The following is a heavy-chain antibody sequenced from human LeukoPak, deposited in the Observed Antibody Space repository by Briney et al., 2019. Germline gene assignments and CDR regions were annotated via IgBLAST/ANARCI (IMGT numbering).Heavy chain of an antibody. J-gene: IGHJ4*02. CDR2: IYYSGST. CDR1: GGSISSSSYH. CDR3: ARLSPFGYYDSSGYPFDY. Sequence: SETLSLTCTVPGGSISSSSYHWGWIRQPPGKGLEWIGSIYYSGSTYYNLSLKSRVTISVDTSKKQFSLKLSSVTAADTAVYYCARLSPFGYYDSSGYPFDYWGQGTLVTVSS. D-gene: IGHD3-22*01. V-gene: IGHV4-39*01.